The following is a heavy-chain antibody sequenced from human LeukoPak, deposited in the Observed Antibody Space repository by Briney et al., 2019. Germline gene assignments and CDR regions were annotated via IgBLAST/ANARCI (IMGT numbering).Heavy chain of an antibody. CDR2: ISLYNGNT. CDR3: ARDEQWLVDY. V-gene: IGHV1-18*01. D-gene: IGHD6-19*01. J-gene: IGHJ4*02. CDR1: GYTFTSYG. Sequence: GASVKVSCKASGYTFTSYGISWVRQAPGQGLEWMGWISLYNGNTKYAQKLQGRVTLTTDTSTSTAYMELRNLRSDDTAVYYCARDEQWLVDYWGQGTLVTVSS.